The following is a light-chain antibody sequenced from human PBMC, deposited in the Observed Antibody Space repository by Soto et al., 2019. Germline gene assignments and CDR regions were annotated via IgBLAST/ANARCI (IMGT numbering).Light chain of an antibody. V-gene: IGKV2-30*01. CDR1: QSLVYSDGHTY. Sequence: DVVLTQSPLSLPVTLGQPASISCRSSQSLVYSDGHTYLNWFQQRPGRSPRRLIYDVSNRDSGVPDRFSGSGSGTDFTLKITRVEGEDVVVYYCMQGTHWPPLTFGQGTRLEIK. CDR3: MQGTHWPPLT. J-gene: IGKJ5*01. CDR2: DVS.